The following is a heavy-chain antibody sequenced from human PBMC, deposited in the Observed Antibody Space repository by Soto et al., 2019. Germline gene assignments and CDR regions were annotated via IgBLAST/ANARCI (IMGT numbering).Heavy chain of an antibody. D-gene: IGHD6-13*01. J-gene: IGHJ4*02. CDR3: ARQEQQLVQV. V-gene: IGHV4-39*01. CDR1: GGSISSSSYY. CDR2: IYYSGST. Sequence: QLQLQESGPGLVKPSETLSLTCTVSGGSISSSSYYWGWIRQPPGKGLEWIGSIYYSGSTYYNPSLKSRVSISVDTSKNQFSLKLSSVTAADTAVYYCARQEQQLVQVWGQGTLVTVSS.